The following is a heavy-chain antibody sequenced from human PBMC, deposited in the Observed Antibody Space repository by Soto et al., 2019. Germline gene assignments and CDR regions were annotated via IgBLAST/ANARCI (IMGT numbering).Heavy chain of an antibody. V-gene: IGHV4-59*08. CDR1: GGSISSYY. J-gene: IGHJ6*03. CDR3: ARRNTAMVLGYYYYMDV. Sequence: PSETLSLTCTVSGGSISSYYWSWIRQPPGKGLEWIGYIYYSGSTNYNPSLNSRVTISVDASKNQFSLKLSSVTAADTAGYYCARRNTAMVLGYYYYMDVWGKGTTVTVSS. CDR2: IYYSGST. D-gene: IGHD5-18*01.